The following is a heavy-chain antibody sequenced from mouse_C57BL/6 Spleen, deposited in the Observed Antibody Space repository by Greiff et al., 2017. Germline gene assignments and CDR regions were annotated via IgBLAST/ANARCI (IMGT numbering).Heavy chain of an antibody. Sequence: VQLQQPGAELVRPGSSVKLSCKASGYTFTSYWMDWVKQRPGQGLEWIGNIYPTASETPYNQKFKGKATLTVATSSSPAYMQLSSLTSEDSAIYYCAREPYYYAMDDWGQGTSVTVSS. CDR1: GYTFTSYW. V-gene: IGHV1-61*01. CDR2: IYPTASET. CDR3: AREPYYYAMDD. J-gene: IGHJ4*01.